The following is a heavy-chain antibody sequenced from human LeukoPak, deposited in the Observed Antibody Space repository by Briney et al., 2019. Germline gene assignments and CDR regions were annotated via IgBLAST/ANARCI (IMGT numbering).Heavy chain of an antibody. D-gene: IGHD1-26*01. Sequence: GASVKVSCKASGYTFADYYIHWVRRAPGQGLEWMGWINPNSGGTNYAQKFQGRVTMTRDTSISTAYMELSRLRSDDTAVYYCARGSIVGATFDYFDYWGQGTLVTVSS. CDR2: INPNSGGT. CDR3: ARGSIVGATFDYFDY. J-gene: IGHJ4*02. V-gene: IGHV1-2*02. CDR1: GYTFADYY.